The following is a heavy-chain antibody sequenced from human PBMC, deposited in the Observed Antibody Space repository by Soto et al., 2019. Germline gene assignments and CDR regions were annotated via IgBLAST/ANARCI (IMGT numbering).Heavy chain of an antibody. J-gene: IGHJ4*02. CDR2: IYYSGST. V-gene: IGHV4-59*01. Sequence: PSETLSLTCTVSGGSISSYYWNWIRQPPGKGLEWIGYIYYSGSTNYNPSLKSRVTISVDTSKNQFSLKLSSVTAADTAVYYCARGMVRGVYYFDYWGQGTLVTVSS. D-gene: IGHD3-10*01. CDR1: GGSISSYY. CDR3: ARGMVRGVYYFDY.